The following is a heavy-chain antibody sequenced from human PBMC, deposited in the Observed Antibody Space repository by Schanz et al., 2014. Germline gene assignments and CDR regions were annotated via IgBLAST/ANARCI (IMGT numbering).Heavy chain of an antibody. J-gene: IGHJ4*02. CDR2: INQDGSDK. D-gene: IGHD7-27*01. Sequence: VQLVESGGGVVQPGTSLRLSCAASGFTFGTFWMSWVRQAPGKGLEWVANINQDGSDKSYVDSVKGRFTISRDNAKSSLYLQMSSLRDEDTAIYYCVRDYNWGFDNWGQGTLVTVSS. CDR3: VRDYNWGFDN. V-gene: IGHV3-7*01. CDR1: GFTFGTFW.